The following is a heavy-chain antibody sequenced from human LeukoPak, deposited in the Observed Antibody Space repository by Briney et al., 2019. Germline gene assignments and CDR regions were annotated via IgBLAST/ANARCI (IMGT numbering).Heavy chain of an antibody. D-gene: IGHD6-13*01. CDR1: GYSFTTYW. J-gene: IGHJ4*02. CDR3: AIPTGYSSSWYVGY. Sequence: GESLKISCKGSGYSFTTYWIAWVRQMPGKGLEWMGMIYPSDSDTTYSPSFQGQVSISADKSITTAYLQWSSLKASDSAMYYCAIPTGYSSSWYVGYWGQGTLVTVSS. CDR2: IYPSDSDT. V-gene: IGHV5-51*01.